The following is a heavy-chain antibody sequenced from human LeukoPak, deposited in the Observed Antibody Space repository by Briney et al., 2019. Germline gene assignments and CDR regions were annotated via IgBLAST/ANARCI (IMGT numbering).Heavy chain of an antibody. V-gene: IGHV1-2*02. CDR3: ARGVGCSGGSCYDKYFQH. CDR1: GYTFTGYY. Sequence: GASVKVSCKASGYTFTGYYIHWVRQAPGQGLEWMGWINPNSGGTNFAQKFQGRVTMTRDTSISTAYMELSRLRSDDTAVYYCARGVGCSGGSCYDKYFQHWGQGTLVTVSS. J-gene: IGHJ1*01. D-gene: IGHD2-15*01. CDR2: INPNSGGT.